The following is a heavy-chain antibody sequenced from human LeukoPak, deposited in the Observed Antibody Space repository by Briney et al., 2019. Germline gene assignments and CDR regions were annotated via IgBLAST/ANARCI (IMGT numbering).Heavy chain of an antibody. CDR2: IYYSGST. CDR3: ARERWYYGSGTYSWFDY. CDR1: GGSISSYH. D-gene: IGHD3-10*01. Sequence: SETLSLTCTVSGGSISSYHWNWIRQSPGKGPEWIGYIYYSGSTNYNPSLKSRVTISVDTSKNQFSLKLSSVTAADTAVYYCARERWYYGSGTYSWFDYWGQGTLVTVSS. V-gene: IGHV4-59*01. J-gene: IGHJ4*02.